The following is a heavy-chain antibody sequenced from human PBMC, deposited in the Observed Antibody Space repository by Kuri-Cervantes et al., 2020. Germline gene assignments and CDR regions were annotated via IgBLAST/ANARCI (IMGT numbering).Heavy chain of an antibody. CDR3: AREVESAAYYGSGSNYFDY. CDR2: ISSSSSTI. J-gene: IGHJ4*02. D-gene: IGHD3-10*01. Sequence: GESLKISCAASGFTFSSYSMNWVRQAPGKGLEWVSYISSSSSTIYYADSVKGRFTISRDNAKNSLYLQMNSLRAEDTAVYYCAREVESAAYYGSGSNYFDYWGQGILVTVSS. V-gene: IGHV3-48*04. CDR1: GFTFSSYS.